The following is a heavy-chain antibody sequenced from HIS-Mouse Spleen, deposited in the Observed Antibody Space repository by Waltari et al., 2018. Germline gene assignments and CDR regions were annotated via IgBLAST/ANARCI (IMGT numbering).Heavy chain of an antibody. J-gene: IGHJ3*02. Sequence: QVQLQESGPGLVKPSETLSLTCTVSGGSISSYYWSWIRQPPGKGLEWIGYIYYSGSTNSNPSLKSRVTISVDTSKNQFSLKLSSVTAADTAVYYCARSAYYYDSSGYYFRPDAFDIWGQGTMVTVSS. CDR2: IYYSGST. CDR3: ARSAYYYDSSGYYFRPDAFDI. CDR1: GGSISSYY. D-gene: IGHD3-22*01. V-gene: IGHV4-59*01.